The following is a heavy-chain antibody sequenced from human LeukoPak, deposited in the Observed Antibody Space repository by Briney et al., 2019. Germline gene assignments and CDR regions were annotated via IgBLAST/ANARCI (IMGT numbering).Heavy chain of an antibody. CDR1: GFTFSSYW. J-gene: IGHJ5*02. V-gene: IGHV3-74*01. Sequence: GGSLRLSCAASGFTFSSYWMHWVRQAPGKGLVWVSRINSDGSSTSYADSVQGRFTISRDNAKNTLYLQMNSLRAEDTAVYYCARGGSYSGWFDPWGQGTLVTVSS. CDR2: INSDGSST. CDR3: ARGGSYSGWFDP. D-gene: IGHD1-26*01.